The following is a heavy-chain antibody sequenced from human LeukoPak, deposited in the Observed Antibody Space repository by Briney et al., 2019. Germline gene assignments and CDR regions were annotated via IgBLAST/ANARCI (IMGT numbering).Heavy chain of an antibody. CDR1: GFTFSSYA. J-gene: IGHJ4*02. CDR2: ISYDGSNK. CDR3: AREGGSSGWGPLDY. D-gene: IGHD6-19*01. Sequence: GGSLRLSCAASGFTFSSYAMHWVRQAPGKGLEWVAVISYDGSNKYYADSVKGRFTISRDNSKNTLYLQMNSLRAEDTAVYYCAREGGSSGWGPLDYWGQGTLVTVSS. V-gene: IGHV3-30*04.